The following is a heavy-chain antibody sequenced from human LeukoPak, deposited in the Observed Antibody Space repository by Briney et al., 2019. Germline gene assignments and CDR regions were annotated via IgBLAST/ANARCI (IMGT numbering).Heavy chain of an antibody. CDR2: ISGSGGSI. Sequence: GGSLRLSCAASGFTFSSYAMSWVRQAPGKGLEWVSAISGSGGSIYYADSVKGRFTISRDNSKNTLYLQMNSLRAEDTAVYYCAKDIAAAGVNWFDPWGQGTLVTVSS. D-gene: IGHD6-13*01. J-gene: IGHJ5*02. CDR3: AKDIAAAGVNWFDP. V-gene: IGHV3-23*01. CDR1: GFTFSSYA.